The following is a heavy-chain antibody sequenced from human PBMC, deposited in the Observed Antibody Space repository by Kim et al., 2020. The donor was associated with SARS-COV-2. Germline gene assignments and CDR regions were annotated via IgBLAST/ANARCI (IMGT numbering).Heavy chain of an antibody. CDR2: INAGNGNT. J-gene: IGHJ5*02. CDR1: GYTFTSYA. Sequence: ASVKVSCKASGYTFTSYAMHWVRQAPGQRLEWMGWINAGNGNTKYSQKFQGRVTITRDTSASTAYMELSSLRSEDTAVYYCARVGYYGSGSYYNQDGWFDPSGQGTLLTVSS. V-gene: IGHV1-3*01. D-gene: IGHD3-10*01. CDR3: ARVGYYGSGSYYNQDGWFDP.